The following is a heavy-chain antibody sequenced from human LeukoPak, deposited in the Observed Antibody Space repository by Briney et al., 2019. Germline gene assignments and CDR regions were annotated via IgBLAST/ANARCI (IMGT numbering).Heavy chain of an antibody. CDR3: GRVAIGGKSNYY. CDR2: IYSSGST. D-gene: IGHD4-23*01. V-gene: IGHV3-53*01. CDR1: GVTVSSDY. J-gene: IGHJ4*02. Sequence: PGGSRRLSCAASGVTVSSDYMNWVRQAPGKGLEWVSLIYSSGSTYYADSVKGRFTTSRDNSKNTLYLQMNSLSAEDTAVYYCGRVAIGGKSNYYWGQGNLGTVSS.